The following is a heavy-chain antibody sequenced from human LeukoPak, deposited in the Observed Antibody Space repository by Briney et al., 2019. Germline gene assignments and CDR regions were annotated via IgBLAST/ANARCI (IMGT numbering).Heavy chain of an antibody. CDR1: GYIFSSYW. CDR3: ARHQYYYDTRAYYIDY. V-gene: IGHV5-51*01. Sequence: GESLRISCKGSGYIFSSYWIGWARQMPGKGLEWMGIIYPGGSDTRYRPPFQGQVTISADKSISTAYEQWNSLRASDTAMYYCARHQYYYDTRAYYIDYWGQGTLVTVSS. CDR2: IYPGGSDT. D-gene: IGHD3-22*01. J-gene: IGHJ4*02.